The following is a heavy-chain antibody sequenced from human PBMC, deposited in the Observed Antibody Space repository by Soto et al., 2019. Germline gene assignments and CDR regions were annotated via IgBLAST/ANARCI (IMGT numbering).Heavy chain of an antibody. CDR2: IYGNGGGT. CDR3: AKDMQPDSRWEIDY. CDR1: GFTFSVYT. V-gene: IGHV3-23*01. Sequence: EVQLLESGGGLVQPGGSLRLSCSASGFTFSVYTMNWVRQAPGKGLEWGSGIYGNGGGTFYVDSVKGRFTISRDNSKNTLYLQMNSLRAEDTAVYYCAKDMQPDSRWEIDYWGQGTLVTVSS. J-gene: IGHJ4*02. D-gene: IGHD1-26*01.